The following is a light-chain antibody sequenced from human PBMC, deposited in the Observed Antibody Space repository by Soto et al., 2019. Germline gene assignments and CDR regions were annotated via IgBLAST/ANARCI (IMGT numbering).Light chain of an antibody. CDR3: QQYDNWPSLT. V-gene: IGKV3-15*01. Sequence: EIVMTQSPATLSVSPGERATLSCRASQSVSSNLAWYQQTPGQAPRLLIYGASTRATGIPARFSGSGSGTEFTLTISGLQSEDFVVYYCQQYDNWPSLTFGGGTKVEIK. J-gene: IGKJ4*01. CDR1: QSVSSN. CDR2: GAS.